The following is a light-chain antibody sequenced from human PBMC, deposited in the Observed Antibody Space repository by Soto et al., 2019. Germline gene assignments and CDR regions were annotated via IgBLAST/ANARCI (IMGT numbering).Light chain of an antibody. CDR1: SSDIGGYNY. J-gene: IGLJ1*01. CDR3: SSYTSSSFYV. CDR2: AVS. V-gene: IGLV2-14*01. Sequence: QSAPTQPASVSGSPGQSITISCTGTSSDIGGYNYVSWYQQHPGKVPKLMIYAVSNRPSGVSNRFSGSKSGNTASLTISGLQAEDEADYYCSSYTSSSFYVFGTGTKLTVL.